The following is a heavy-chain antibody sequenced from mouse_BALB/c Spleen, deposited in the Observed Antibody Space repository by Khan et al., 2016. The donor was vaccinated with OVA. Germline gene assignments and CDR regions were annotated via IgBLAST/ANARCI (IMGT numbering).Heavy chain of an antibody. CDR2: ISYSGTT. J-gene: IGHJ4*01. CDR3: AKRYAMDY. Sequence: EVQLQESGPGLVKPSQSLSLTCTVTGYSITSDYAWNWIRQFPGNKLGWMGYISYSGTTSYNPSLKSRISITRDTSKNQFFLQLNSVTTEDTATYYCAKRYAMDYWGQGTSVTVSS. CDR1: GYSITSDYA. V-gene: IGHV3-2*02.